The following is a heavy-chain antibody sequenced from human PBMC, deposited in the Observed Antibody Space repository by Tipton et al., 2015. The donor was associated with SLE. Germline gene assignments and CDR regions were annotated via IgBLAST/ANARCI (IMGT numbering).Heavy chain of an antibody. CDR3: ARKYYYGSGSYYNEDY. CDR1: GYTFTSYD. D-gene: IGHD3-10*01. V-gene: IGHV1-8*01. Sequence: QLVQSGPEVKKPGASVKVSCKASGYTFTSYDINWVRQATGQGLEWMGWMNPNSGNTGYAQKFQGRVTMTRNTSISTAYMELSSLRSEDTAVYYSARKYYYGSGSYYNEDYWGQGTLVTVSS. J-gene: IGHJ4*02. CDR2: MNPNSGNT.